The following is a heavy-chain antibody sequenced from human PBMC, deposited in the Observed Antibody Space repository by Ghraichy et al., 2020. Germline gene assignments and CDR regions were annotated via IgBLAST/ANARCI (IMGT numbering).Heavy chain of an antibody. Sequence: SQTLSLTCAVYGGSFSGYYWCWIRQPPRKGLEWIGEINHSESTNYNPSHHSRVTISVDTSKNQFSLKLSSVTAADTAVYYCARALLFLEWSPFYYCGMDVWGQGTTLTVSS. CDR1: GGSFSGYY. CDR2: INHSEST. D-gene: IGHD3-3*01. V-gene: IGHV4-34*01. J-gene: IGHJ6*02. CDR3: ARALLFLEWSPFYYCGMDV.